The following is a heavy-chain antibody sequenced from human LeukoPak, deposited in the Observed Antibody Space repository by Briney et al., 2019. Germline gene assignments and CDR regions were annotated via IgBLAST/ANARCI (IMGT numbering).Heavy chain of an antibody. CDR3: ARVAGYYDTSPC. Sequence: PGGSLRLSCAASGFTFSSYAMHWVRQAPGKGLEGVAVISYDGSNKYYADSVKGRFTISRDNSKNTLYLQMDSLRAEDTAVYYCARVAGYYDTSPCWGQGTLVTVSS. V-gene: IGHV3-30-3*01. D-gene: IGHD3-22*01. CDR1: GFTFSSYA. J-gene: IGHJ4*02. CDR2: ISYDGSNK.